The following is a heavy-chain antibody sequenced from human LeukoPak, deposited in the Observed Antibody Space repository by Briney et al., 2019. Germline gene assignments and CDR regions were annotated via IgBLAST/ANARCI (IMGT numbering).Heavy chain of an antibody. D-gene: IGHD2-2*01. CDR3: ARAPIVVVPAAHLYYYYGMDV. J-gene: IGHJ6*02. CDR1: GGSISSYY. Sequence: PSETLSLTCTVSGGSISSYYWSWIRQPPGKGLEWIGYIYYSGSTNYNPSLKSRVTISVDTPKNQFSLKLSSVTAADTAVYYCARAPIVVVPAAHLYYYYGMDVWGQGTTVTVSS. V-gene: IGHV4-59*01. CDR2: IYYSGST.